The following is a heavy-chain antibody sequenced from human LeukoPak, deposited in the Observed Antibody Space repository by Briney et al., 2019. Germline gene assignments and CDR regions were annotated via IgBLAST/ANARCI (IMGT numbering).Heavy chain of an antibody. D-gene: IGHD3-16*02. CDR2: ISSGGTR. CDR3: ARNLRYNYYYYMDV. V-gene: IGHV3-11*04. Sequence: GSLILSCAAAGFTSSDYHMSWFRQAPRKGLEWVSYISSGGTRYYADSVKGRFTISRDNAKNSLYLQMNSLRAEDTAVYYCARNLRYNYYYYMDVWGKGTTVTVSS. CDR1: GFTSSDYH. J-gene: IGHJ6*03.